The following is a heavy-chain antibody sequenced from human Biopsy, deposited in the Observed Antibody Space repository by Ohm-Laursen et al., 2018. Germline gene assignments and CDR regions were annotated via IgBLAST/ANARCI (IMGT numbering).Heavy chain of an antibody. CDR1: GGTFSSFG. CDR2: INSMFGTT. J-gene: IGHJ4*02. CDR3: AKRGVERGRPLAY. D-gene: IGHD1-1*01. V-gene: IGHV1-69*01. Sequence: SSVKVSCKASGGTFSSFGISWVRQAPGQGLEWMGEINSMFGTTNYAQTFQGRVTITADESTSTACMEVSSLRSEDTAVYYCAKRGVERGRPLAYWGQGTLVTVSS.